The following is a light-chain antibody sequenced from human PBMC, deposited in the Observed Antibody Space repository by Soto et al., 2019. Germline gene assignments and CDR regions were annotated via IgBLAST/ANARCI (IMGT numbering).Light chain of an antibody. CDR2: AAS. Sequence: DIQMTQSPSSLSASVGDRVTITCRASQSISSYLNWYQQKPGKAPKLLIYAASSLQSGVPSRFMGSGSGTYFTITISSLQPEDFATYYCQQSYSTPPYTFGQGTKLEIK. CDR3: QQSYSTPPYT. CDR1: QSISSY. V-gene: IGKV1-39*01. J-gene: IGKJ2*01.